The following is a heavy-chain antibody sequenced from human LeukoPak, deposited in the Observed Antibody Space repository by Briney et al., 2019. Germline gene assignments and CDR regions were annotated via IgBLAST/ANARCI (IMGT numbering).Heavy chain of an antibody. V-gene: IGHV3-23*01. CDR2: ISGSGGST. D-gene: IGHD3-9*01. CDR3: AKDDIQSTGAY. Sequence: GGSLRLSCAASGFTFSSYAMHWVRQAPGKGLEWVSAISGSGGSTYYADSVKGRFTISRDNSKNTLYLQMNSLRAEDTAVYYCAKDDIQSTGAYWGQGTLVTVSS. CDR1: GFTFSSYA. J-gene: IGHJ4*02.